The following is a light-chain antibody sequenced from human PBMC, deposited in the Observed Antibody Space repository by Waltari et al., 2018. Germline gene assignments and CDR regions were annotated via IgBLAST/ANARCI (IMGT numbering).Light chain of an antibody. CDR3: QHYVSLPAT. V-gene: IGKV3-20*01. CDR1: QSIIKY. CDR2: HTS. J-gene: IGKJ1*01. Sequence: EIVLTQSPGTLSLSPGERATLSCRASQSIIKYLAWYQKKPGQAPRLLSYHTSIRAAGIPDRFSGSGSGTDFSLFISRLEPEDFAVYYCQHYVSLPATFGQGTKVEI.